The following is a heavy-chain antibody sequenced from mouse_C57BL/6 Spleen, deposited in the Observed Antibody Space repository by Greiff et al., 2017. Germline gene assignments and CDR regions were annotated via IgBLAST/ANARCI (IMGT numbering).Heavy chain of an antibody. Sequence: QVQLQQPGAELVKPGASVKMSCKASGYTFTSYWITWVKQRPGQGLEWIGDIYPGSGSTNYNEKFKSKATLTVDTSSSTAYMQLSSLTSEDSAVYYCAREETYGSSHGYAMDYWGQGTSVTVSS. D-gene: IGHD1-1*01. CDR3: AREETYGSSHGYAMDY. J-gene: IGHJ4*01. CDR1: GYTFTSYW. V-gene: IGHV1-55*01. CDR2: IYPGSGST.